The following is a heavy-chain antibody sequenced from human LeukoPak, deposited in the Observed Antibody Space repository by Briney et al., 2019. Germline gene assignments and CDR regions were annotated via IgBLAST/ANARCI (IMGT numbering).Heavy chain of an antibody. CDR1: GDSISSSSYY. CDR2: IYYSGST. J-gene: IGHJ4*02. D-gene: IGHD6-19*01. V-gene: IGHV4-39*01. CDR3: ARVLPQWLARYYFDC. Sequence: SETLSLTCTVSGDSISSSSYYWGWIRQPPGKGLEWIGTIYYSGSTYYSPSLESRVTTSIDTSKNQFSLRLNSVTAADTAVYYCARVLPQWLARYYFDCWGQGTLVTVSS.